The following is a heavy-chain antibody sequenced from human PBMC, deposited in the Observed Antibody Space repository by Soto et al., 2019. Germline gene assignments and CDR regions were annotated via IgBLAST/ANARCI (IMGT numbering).Heavy chain of an antibody. D-gene: IGHD6-19*01. CDR2: IYPGDSDT. Sequence: PGESLKISCKGSGYSFTSYWIGWVRQMPRKGLEWMGIIYPGDSDTRYSPSFQGQVTISADKSISTAYLQWSSLKASDTAMYYCARAVEMAQWPPNYFDYWGQGTLVTVSS. CDR1: GYSFTSYW. V-gene: IGHV5-51*01. J-gene: IGHJ4*02. CDR3: ARAVEMAQWPPNYFDY.